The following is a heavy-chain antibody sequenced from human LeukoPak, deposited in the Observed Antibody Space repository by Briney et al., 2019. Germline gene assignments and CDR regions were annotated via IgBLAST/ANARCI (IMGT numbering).Heavy chain of an antibody. Sequence: SETQSLTCTVSGGSISSGDYYWSWIRQPPGKGLEWIGYIYYSGSTYYNPSLKSRVTISVDTSKNQFSLKLSSVTAADTAVYYCARVPSDATFDYWGQGTLVTVSS. CDR3: ARVPSDATFDY. V-gene: IGHV4-30-4*08. CDR1: GGSISSGDYY. J-gene: IGHJ4*02. CDR2: IYYSGST.